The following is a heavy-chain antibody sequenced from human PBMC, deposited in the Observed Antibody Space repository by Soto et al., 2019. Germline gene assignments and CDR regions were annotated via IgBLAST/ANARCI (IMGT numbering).Heavy chain of an antibody. CDR3: VRDVSVSSGSFGGY. J-gene: IGHJ4*02. CDR2: ISTYTGNT. D-gene: IGHD3-10*01. Sequence: QVQLVQSGPELKKPGAAVRVSCKASGYNFASYGLSWVRQAPGQGLEWMGWISTYTGNTDYPQRFQGRVTMDTDTSTSTAYLDLRSLTSDDTAVYYCVRDVSVSSGSFGGYWGQGTLVTVSS. V-gene: IGHV1-18*01. CDR1: GYNFASYG.